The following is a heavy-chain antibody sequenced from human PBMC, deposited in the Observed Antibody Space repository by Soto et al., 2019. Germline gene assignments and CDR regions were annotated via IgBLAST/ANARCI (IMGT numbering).Heavy chain of an antibody. V-gene: IGHV3-30-3*01. CDR3: AREYSAPFDY. CDR2: ISYDGSNK. J-gene: IGHJ4*02. Sequence: GGSLRLSCAASGFTFSSYAMHWVRQAPGKGLEWVAVISYDGSNKYYADSVKGRFTISRNNSKNTLYLQMNSLRAEDTAVYYCAREYSAPFDYWGQGTLVTVSS. D-gene: IGHD6-13*01. CDR1: GFTFSSYA.